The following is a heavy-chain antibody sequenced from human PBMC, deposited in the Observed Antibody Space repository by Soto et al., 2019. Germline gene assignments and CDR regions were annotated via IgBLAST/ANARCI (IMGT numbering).Heavy chain of an antibody. D-gene: IGHD6-13*01. V-gene: IGHV3-23*01. CDR2: ISGSGGST. Sequence: PGGSLRLSCAASGFTFSSYAMSWVRQAPGKGLEWVSAISGSGGSTYYADSVKGRFTISRDNSKNTLYLQMNSLRAEDTAVYYCAAASSPDYYYYGMDVWGQGTTFTVSS. CDR3: AAASSPDYYYYGMDV. J-gene: IGHJ6*02. CDR1: GFTFSSYA.